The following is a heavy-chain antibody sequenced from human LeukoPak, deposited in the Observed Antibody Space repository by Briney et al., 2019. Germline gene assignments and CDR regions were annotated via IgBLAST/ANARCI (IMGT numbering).Heavy chain of an antibody. D-gene: IGHD4-17*01. J-gene: IGHJ4*02. CDR1: GGSFSGYY. Sequence: SETLSLTCAVYGGSFSGYYWSWIRQPPGKGLEWIGSIYYSGSTYYNPSLKSRVTISVDTSKNQFSLKLSSVTAADTAVYYCATGRGWAAKTTGSSYFDYWGQGTLVTVSS. CDR3: ATGRGWAAKTTGSSYFDY. CDR2: IYYSGST. V-gene: IGHV4-34*01.